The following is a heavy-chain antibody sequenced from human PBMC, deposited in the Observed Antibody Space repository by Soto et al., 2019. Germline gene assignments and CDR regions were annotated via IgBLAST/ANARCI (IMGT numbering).Heavy chain of an antibody. J-gene: IGHJ4*02. CDR2: INAGNGNT. CDR1: GYTFTSYG. D-gene: IGHD3-22*01. CDR3: ARDRPPYYYDSSGLDY. Sequence: ASVKVSCKASGYTFTSYGISWVRQAPGQGLEWMGWINAGNGNTKYSQKFQGRVTITRDTSASTAYMELSSLRSEDTAVYYCARDRPPYYYDSSGLDYWGQGTLVTVSS. V-gene: IGHV1-3*01.